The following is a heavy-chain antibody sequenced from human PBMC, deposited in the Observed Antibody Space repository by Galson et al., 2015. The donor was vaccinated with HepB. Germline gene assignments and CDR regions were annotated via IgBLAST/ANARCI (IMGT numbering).Heavy chain of an antibody. V-gene: IGHV3-64D*09. CDR2: ISSNGGST. Sequence: SLRLSCAASGFTFSSYAMHWVRQAPGKGLEYVSAISSNGGSTYYADSVKGRFTISRDNSKNTLYLQMSSLRAEDTAVYYCVKFFCSGGSCYSTRDAFDIWGQGTMVTVSS. J-gene: IGHJ3*02. CDR3: VKFFCSGGSCYSTRDAFDI. CDR1: GFTFSSYA. D-gene: IGHD2-15*01.